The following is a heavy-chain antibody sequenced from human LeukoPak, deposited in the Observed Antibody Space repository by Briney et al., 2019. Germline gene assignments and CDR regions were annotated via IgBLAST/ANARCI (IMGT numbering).Heavy chain of an antibody. CDR1: GFTFSSYA. CDR3: ARVGNYYGPPDDY. J-gene: IGHJ4*02. Sequence: GGSLRLSCAASGFTFSSYAMSWVRQAPGKGLEWVSAISGSGGSTYYADSVKGRFTISRDDSKNTLYLQMNSLRAEDTAVYYCARVGNYYGPPDDYWGQGTLVTVSS. V-gene: IGHV3-23*01. CDR2: ISGSGGST. D-gene: IGHD3-10*01.